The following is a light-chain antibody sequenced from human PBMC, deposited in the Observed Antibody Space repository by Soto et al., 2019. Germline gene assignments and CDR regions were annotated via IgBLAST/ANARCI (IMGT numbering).Light chain of an antibody. CDR2: AAS. CDR3: QQSYSTTIT. V-gene: IGKV1-39*01. CDR1: QSISSY. J-gene: IGKJ5*01. Sequence: DIQMTQSPSSLSASVGVRVTITCRASQSISSYLNWYQQKQGKAPKLLIYAASSLHSGVPSRFSGSGSGTDVTLTISSLQPEDFATYYCQQSYSTTITFGQGTRLEIK.